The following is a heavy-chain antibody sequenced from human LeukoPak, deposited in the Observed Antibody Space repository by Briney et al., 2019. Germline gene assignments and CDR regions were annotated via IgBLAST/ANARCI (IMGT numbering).Heavy chain of an antibody. Sequence: GGSLRLSCEASGFTFSNFAMHWVRQAPGKGLEWVAVISFDGDYKGNADSVKGRFSISRDNSKNTLYLQMNSLRGEDTAIYYCARESRETSMIKYYNYYAMDVWGQGTTVTVSS. V-gene: IGHV3-30-3*01. D-gene: IGHD3-16*01. J-gene: IGHJ6*02. CDR2: ISFDGDYK. CDR3: ARESRETSMIKYYNYYAMDV. CDR1: GFTFSNFA.